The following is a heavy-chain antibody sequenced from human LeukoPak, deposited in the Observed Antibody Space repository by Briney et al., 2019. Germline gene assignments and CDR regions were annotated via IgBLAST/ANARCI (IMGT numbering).Heavy chain of an antibody. CDR1: GFTFSSYA. V-gene: IGHV3-23*01. J-gene: IGHJ5*02. D-gene: IGHD5-12*01. Sequence: GGSLRLSCAASGFTFSSYAMSWVRQAPGKGLEWVSAISGSGGSTYYADSVKGRFTISRDNSKNTLYLQMNSLRAEDTAVYYCARRETKSGYAWGHNWFDPWGQGTLVTVSS. CDR3: ARRETKSGYAWGHNWFDP. CDR2: ISGSGGST.